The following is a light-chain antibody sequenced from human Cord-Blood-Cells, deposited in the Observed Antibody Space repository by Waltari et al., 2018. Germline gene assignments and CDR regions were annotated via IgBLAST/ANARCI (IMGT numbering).Light chain of an antibody. V-gene: IGLV2-14*03. J-gene: IGLJ3*02. CDR2: DVS. CDR3: SSYTSSSTWV. Sequence: QSALTQPASVSGSPGQSITISCTGTSSDVVGYNYVSWYQQHPGKAPKLMLYDVSNRPSGVSNRSSGSKSGNPASLTISGLQAEDEADYYGSSYTSSSTWVFGGGTKLTVL. CDR1: SSDVVGYNY.